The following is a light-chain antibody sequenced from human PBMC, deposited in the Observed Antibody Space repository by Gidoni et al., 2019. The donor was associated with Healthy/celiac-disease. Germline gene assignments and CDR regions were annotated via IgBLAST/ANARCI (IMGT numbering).Light chain of an antibody. CDR2: LGS. CDR3: MQALQSPRT. CDR1: QSLLHSNGFNY. Sequence: ETLITQSPHSLPVTPGEPASIPCRSSQSLLHSNGFNYLAWYLQKPGQSPQLLLYLGSNRDSGVPDRFSGSGSGTDFTLNISRVEAEDVGVYYCMQALQSPRTFGQGTKLEIK. J-gene: IGKJ2*01. V-gene: IGKV2-28*01.